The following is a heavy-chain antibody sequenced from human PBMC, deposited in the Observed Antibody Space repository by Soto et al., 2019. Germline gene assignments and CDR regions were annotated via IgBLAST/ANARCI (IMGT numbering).Heavy chain of an antibody. CDR3: ARVGDYSDGMDV. J-gene: IGHJ6*02. Sequence: PSETLSLTCTVSGGSISSGGYYWMWIRQHPGKGLEWIGYIYYSGSTYYNPSLKSRVTISVDTSKNQFSLKLSSVTAADTAVYYCARVGDYSDGMDVWGQGTTVTISS. CDR1: GGSISSGGYY. D-gene: IGHD4-4*01. V-gene: IGHV4-31*03. CDR2: IYYSGST.